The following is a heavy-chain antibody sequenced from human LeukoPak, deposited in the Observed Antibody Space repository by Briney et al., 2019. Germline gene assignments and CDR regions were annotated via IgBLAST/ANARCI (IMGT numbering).Heavy chain of an antibody. J-gene: IGHJ2*01. V-gene: IGHV4-39*01. CDR1: GCSISSSSYY. D-gene: IGHD4-17*01. CDR2: IYYSGST. CDR3: ARHGPDYGDFGYWYFDL. Sequence: SETLSLTCTVSGCSISSSSYYWGWLRQPPGKGLEWIGSIYYSGSTYYNPSLKSLVTISVDTSKNQFSLKLSSVTAADTAVYYCARHGPDYGDFGYWYFDLWGRGTLVTVSS.